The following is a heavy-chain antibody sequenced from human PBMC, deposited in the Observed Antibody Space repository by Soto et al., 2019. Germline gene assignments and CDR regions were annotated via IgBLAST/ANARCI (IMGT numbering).Heavy chain of an antibody. J-gene: IGHJ5*02. V-gene: IGHV4-31*03. Sequence: LSLTCSVSGGSINSGGYHWTWIRQHPEKGLEWIGYIYYRGNTYYNPSLRSRLTISVDTSKNQFSLNLTSVTAADTAVYYCARTSDLGFGEWFDPWRQRTLVSVTS. CDR3: ARTSDLGFGEWFDP. CDR1: GGSINSGGYH. CDR2: IYYRGNT. D-gene: IGHD3-10*01.